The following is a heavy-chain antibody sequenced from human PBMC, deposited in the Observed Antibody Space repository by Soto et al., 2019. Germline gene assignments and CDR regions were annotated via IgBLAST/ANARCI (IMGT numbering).Heavy chain of an antibody. CDR2: IYYSGST. V-gene: IGHV4-59*01. CDR1: GGSISSYY. CDR3: ARSPYGDLQGWLGY. J-gene: IGHJ4*02. D-gene: IGHD4-17*01. Sequence: QVQLQESGPGLVKPSETLSLTCTVSGGSISSYYWSWIRQPPGKGLEWIGYIYYSGSTNYNPSLKGRDNIQVDTSKNQSSLRLCYVTAAETDVYYCARSPYGDLQGWLGYWGQGTLVTVS.